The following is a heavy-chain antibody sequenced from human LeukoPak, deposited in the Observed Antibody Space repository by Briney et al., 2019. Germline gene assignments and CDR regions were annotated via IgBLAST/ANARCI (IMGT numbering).Heavy chain of an antibody. Sequence: PGGSLRLSCAASGFSFSTYTLPWVRQAPGKGLEWVAVISSDGTIQDYADSVKARFTISRDNPKNTLFLQLNSLRVEDTAVYFCARGYNAGWFDYWGQGTLVTVSS. D-gene: IGHD6-19*01. V-gene: IGHV3-30*04. CDR2: ISSDGTIQ. CDR1: GFSFSTYT. CDR3: ARGYNAGWFDY. J-gene: IGHJ4*02.